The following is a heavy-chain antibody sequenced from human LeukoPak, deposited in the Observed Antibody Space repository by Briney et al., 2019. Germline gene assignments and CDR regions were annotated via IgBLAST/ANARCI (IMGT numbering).Heavy chain of an antibody. CDR1: GYTFTSYD. CDR2: MNPISGNT. D-gene: IGHD6-19*01. CDR3: VRVLSGFTNFDC. V-gene: IGHV1-8*01. Sequence: ASVKVSCKASGYTFTSYDINWVRQATGQGLEWMGWMNPISGNTGYAQKFQGRVTMTRDTSINTAYMELGSLRSDDTAVYYCVRVLSGFTNFDCWGQGTLVTVSS. J-gene: IGHJ4*02.